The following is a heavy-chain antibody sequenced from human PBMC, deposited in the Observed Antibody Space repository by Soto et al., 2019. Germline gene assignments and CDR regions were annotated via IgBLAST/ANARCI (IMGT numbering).Heavy chain of an antibody. Sequence: QVQLVQSGAEVKKPGASVKVSCKASGYTCTSYAMHWVRQAPGQRLEWMGWINAGNGNTKYAQKFQGRVTITRDTSASTAYMELSSLRSEDTAVYYCARDGWNDSGPPFDYWGQGTLVTVSS. CDR3: ARDGWNDSGPPFDY. D-gene: IGHD1-1*01. CDR1: GYTCTSYA. J-gene: IGHJ4*02. V-gene: IGHV1-3*01. CDR2: INAGNGNT.